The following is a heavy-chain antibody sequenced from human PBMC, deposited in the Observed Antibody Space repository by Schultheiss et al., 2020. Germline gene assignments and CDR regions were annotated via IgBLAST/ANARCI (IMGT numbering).Heavy chain of an antibody. Sequence: GGSLRLSCAASGFTFSSYSMNWVRQAPGKGLEWVSSISSSSSYIYYADSVKGRFTISRDNSKNTLYLQMNSLRAEDTAVYYCAREGRITMVRGGIGYWGQGTLVTVSS. CDR1: GFTFSSYS. D-gene: IGHD3-10*01. J-gene: IGHJ4*02. V-gene: IGHV3-21*01. CDR3: AREGRITMVRGGIGY. CDR2: ISSSSSYI.